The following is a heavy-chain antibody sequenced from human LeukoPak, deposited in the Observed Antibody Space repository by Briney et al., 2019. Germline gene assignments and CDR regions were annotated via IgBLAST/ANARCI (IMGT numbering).Heavy chain of an antibody. CDR2: ISWNSGSM. Sequence: GGSLRLSCAASGFTFDDYAMHWVRQAPGKGLEWVSGISWNSGSMGYADSVKGRFTISRDNAKNSLYLQMNSLRAEDTALYYCAKDFRYCSGGSCPSWGQGTLVTVSS. V-gene: IGHV3-9*01. CDR3: AKDFRYCSGGSCPS. D-gene: IGHD2-15*01. CDR1: GFTFDDYA. J-gene: IGHJ4*02.